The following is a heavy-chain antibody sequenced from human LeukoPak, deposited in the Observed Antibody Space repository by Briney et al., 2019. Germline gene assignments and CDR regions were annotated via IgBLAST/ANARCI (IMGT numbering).Heavy chain of an antibody. Sequence: PGGSLRLSCAASGFTFSSYAMHWVRQAPGKGLEWVAVISYDGSNKYYADSVKGRFTISRDNSKNPLYLQMNSLRAEDTAVYYCARVAIAVALVDYWGQGTLVTVSS. CDR3: ARVAIAVALVDY. V-gene: IGHV3-30*04. J-gene: IGHJ4*02. CDR1: GFTFSSYA. D-gene: IGHD6-19*01. CDR2: ISYDGSNK.